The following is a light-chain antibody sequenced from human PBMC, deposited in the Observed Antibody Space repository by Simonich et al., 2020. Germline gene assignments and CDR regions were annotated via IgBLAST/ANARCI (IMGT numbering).Light chain of an antibody. J-gene: IGLJ2*01. CDR3: QSADSSGTYRV. V-gene: IGLV3-25*03. CDR2: KDS. Sequence: SYELTQPPSVSVSPGQTARITCSGDALPKQYAYWYQRKPGQAPVLVIYKDSERPSGIPERFSGSSSGTTVTLTIRGVQAEDEADYYCQSADSSGTYRVFGGGTKLTVL. CDR1: ALPKQY.